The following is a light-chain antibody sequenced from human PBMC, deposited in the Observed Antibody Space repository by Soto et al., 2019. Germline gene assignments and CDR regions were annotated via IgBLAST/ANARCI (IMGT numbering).Light chain of an antibody. CDR3: QQYGSSPRT. Sequence: EIVLTQSPGTLSVSPGERATLSCRASQSVSSSFLAWYQQKVGQAPRLLIYGASSRATGIPDRFSGSGSGTDGTITISSLEPEDCEVYYCQQYGSSPRTFGQGTRLEIK. CDR2: GAS. V-gene: IGKV3-20*01. CDR1: QSVSSSF. J-gene: IGKJ5*01.